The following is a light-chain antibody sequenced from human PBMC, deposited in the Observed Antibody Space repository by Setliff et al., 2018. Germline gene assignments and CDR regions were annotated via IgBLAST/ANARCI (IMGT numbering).Light chain of an antibody. CDR1: ASDVGDYNY. V-gene: IGLV2-14*01. CDR3: SSYTSSHTYV. J-gene: IGLJ1*01. CDR2: EVI. Sequence: QSVLTQPASVSGSPGQSITISCTGSASDVGDYNYVSWHQQHPGEAPKLLIYEVINRPSGISNRLSGSKSGNTASLTISGLLAEDEADYFCSSYTSSHTYVFGSGTKVTVL.